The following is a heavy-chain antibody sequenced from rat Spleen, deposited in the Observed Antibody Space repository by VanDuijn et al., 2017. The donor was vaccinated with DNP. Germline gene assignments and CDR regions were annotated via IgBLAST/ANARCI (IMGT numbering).Heavy chain of an antibody. V-gene: IGHV5-31*01. D-gene: IGHD1-4*01. CDR2: IRYDGGST. Sequence: EVQLVESGGDLVQPGRSLKVSCVVSGFTFNNYWMTWIRQVPGKGLEWVAYIRYDGGSTYYGDSVKGRFTISRENAKSTLYLQMNSLRSEDMATYYCASPGRGFAYWGQGTLVTVSS. CDR1: GFTFNNYW. CDR3: ASPGRGFAY. J-gene: IGHJ3*01.